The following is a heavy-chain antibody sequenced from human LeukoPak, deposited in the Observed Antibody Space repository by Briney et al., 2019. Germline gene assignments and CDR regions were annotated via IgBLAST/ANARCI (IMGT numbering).Heavy chain of an antibody. Sequence: ASVKVSRKASGYTFTGYYMHWVRQAPGQGLEWMGWINPNSGGTNYAQKFQGRDTMTRDTSISTAYMELSRLRSDDTAVYYCARDDDCSSTSCYLYGMDVWGQGTTVTVSS. J-gene: IGHJ6*02. V-gene: IGHV1-2*02. CDR3: ARDDDCSSTSCYLYGMDV. CDR1: GYTFTGYY. CDR2: INPNSGGT. D-gene: IGHD2-2*01.